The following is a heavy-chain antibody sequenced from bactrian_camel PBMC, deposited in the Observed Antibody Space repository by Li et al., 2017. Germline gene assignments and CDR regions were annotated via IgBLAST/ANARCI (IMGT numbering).Heavy chain of an antibody. J-gene: IGHJ4*01. CDR1: GYNYKESC. CDR2: LPSDGRIA. CDR3: TNDDFEQTWKIAVPAGIV. Sequence: HVQLVESGGGSVQAGGSLTLSCVYSGYNYKESCMGWFRQSPGAKREGVARLPSDGRIASYSDSVRGRFTISRDNTNNTLYLRMVNLKPEDTGMYYCTNDDFEQTWKIAVPAGIVRGQGTQVTVS. D-gene: IGHD6*01. V-gene: IGHV3S26*01.